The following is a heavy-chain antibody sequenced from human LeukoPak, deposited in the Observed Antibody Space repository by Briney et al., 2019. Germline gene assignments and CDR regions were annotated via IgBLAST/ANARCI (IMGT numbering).Heavy chain of an antibody. CDR1: GFTFSSYA. D-gene: IGHD2-2*01. V-gene: IGHV3-23*01. Sequence: PGGSLGLSCAASGFTFSSYAMSWVRQAPGKGLEWVSAISGSGGSTYYADSVKGRFTISRDNSKNTLYLQTNSLRAEDTAVYYCAGTCLKYCSSTSWFDPWGQGTLVTVSS. J-gene: IGHJ5*02. CDR2: ISGSGGST. CDR3: AGTCLKYCSSTSWFDP.